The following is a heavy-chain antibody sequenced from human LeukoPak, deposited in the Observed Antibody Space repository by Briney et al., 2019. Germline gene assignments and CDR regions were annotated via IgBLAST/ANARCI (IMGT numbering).Heavy chain of an antibody. Sequence: SETLSLTCTVSGGSISSSSYYWSWIRQPPGKGLEWIGCIYYSGSTNYNPSLKSRVTISVDTSKNQFSLKLSSVTAADTAVYYCARGGGVAGTPYNPYDYWGQGTLVTVSS. V-gene: IGHV4-61*01. CDR3: ARGGGVAGTPYNPYDY. J-gene: IGHJ4*02. D-gene: IGHD6-19*01. CDR2: IYYSGST. CDR1: GGSISSSSYY.